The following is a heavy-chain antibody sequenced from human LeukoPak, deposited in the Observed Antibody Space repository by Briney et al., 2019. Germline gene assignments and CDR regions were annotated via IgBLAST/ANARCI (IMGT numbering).Heavy chain of an antibody. D-gene: IGHD7-27*01. Sequence: GGSLRLSCAASGFTFSTYWMSWVRQAPGKGLERVASIREDGSDYVASMKGRFAISRDNAKNSLYLEMNSLRAEDTAVYYCARDVNWGHFNYWGQGTLVTVSS. J-gene: IGHJ4*02. CDR1: GFTFSTYW. CDR2: IREDGS. V-gene: IGHV3-7*01. CDR3: ARDVNWGHFNY.